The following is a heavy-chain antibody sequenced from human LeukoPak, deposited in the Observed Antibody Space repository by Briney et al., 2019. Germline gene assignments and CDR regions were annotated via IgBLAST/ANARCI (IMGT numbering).Heavy chain of an antibody. CDR1: GGSISSYY. D-gene: IGHD6-13*01. J-gene: IGHJ5*02. V-gene: IGHV4-59*08. CDR3: ARMEYSSSRYWFDP. CDR2: IYYSGST. Sequence: PSETLSLTCTVSGGSISSYYWSWIRQPPGKGLEWSGYIYYSGSTNYNPSLKSRVTISVDTSKNQFSLKLSSVTAADTAVYYCARMEYSSSRYWFDPWGQGTLVTVSS.